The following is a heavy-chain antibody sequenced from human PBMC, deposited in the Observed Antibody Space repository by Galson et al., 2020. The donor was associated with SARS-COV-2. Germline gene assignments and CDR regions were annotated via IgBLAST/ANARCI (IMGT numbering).Heavy chain of an antibody. Sequence: GESLKISCKGSGYSFTSYWIGWVRQMPGKGLEWMGIIYPGDSDTRYSPSFQGQVTISADKSIGTAFLQWSSLKASDTAIYYCARHGASSGWYEGIDYWGQGTLVTVSS. D-gene: IGHD6-19*01. V-gene: IGHV5-51*01. J-gene: IGHJ4*02. CDR2: IYPGDSDT. CDR1: GYSFTSYW. CDR3: ARHGASSGWYEGIDY.